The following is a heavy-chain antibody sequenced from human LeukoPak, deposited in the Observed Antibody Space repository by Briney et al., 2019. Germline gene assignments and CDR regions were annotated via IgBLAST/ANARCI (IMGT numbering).Heavy chain of an antibody. V-gene: IGHV3-23*01. CDR3: AKDGPPAYFDY. CDR1: GFTFDDYG. Sequence: GGSLRLSCAASGFTFDDYGMSWVRQAPGEGLEWVSAISGSGGSTYYADSVKGRFTISRDNSKNTLYLQMNSLRAEDTAVYYCAKDGPPAYFDYWGQGTLVTVSS. J-gene: IGHJ4*02. CDR2: ISGSGGST.